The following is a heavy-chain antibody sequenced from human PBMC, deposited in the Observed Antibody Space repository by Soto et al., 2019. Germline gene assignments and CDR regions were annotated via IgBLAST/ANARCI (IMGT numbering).Heavy chain of an antibody. D-gene: IGHD6-19*01. CDR1: GFTFSTYA. CDR3: SREELYSRGWYRGYMDG. V-gene: IGHV3-23*01. J-gene: IGHJ6*03. Sequence: EVQLLESGGGLVQPGGSLRLSCAASGFTFSTYAMSWVRQAPGKGLEWVSAISRSGGSTYYADSVKGRFTISRDNAKNRLYLQMNRLRPEDTAVYDCSREELYSRGWYRGYMDGWGKGTTVTVSS. CDR2: ISRSGGST.